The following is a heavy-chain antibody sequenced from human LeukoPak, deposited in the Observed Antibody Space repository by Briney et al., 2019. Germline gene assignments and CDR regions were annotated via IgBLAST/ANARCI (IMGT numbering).Heavy chain of an antibody. J-gene: IGHJ4*02. D-gene: IGHD3-10*01. CDR1: GYTFTTYA. V-gene: IGHV1-3*01. CDR2: INAGNGNT. CDR3: AREGGSITMVRGDY. Sequence: ASVKVSCKASGYTFTTYAMHWVRQAPGQRLEWMGWINAGNGNTKYSQKFQGRVTITRDTSASTAYMELSSLRSEDTAVYYCAREGGSITMVRGDYWGQGTQVTVSS.